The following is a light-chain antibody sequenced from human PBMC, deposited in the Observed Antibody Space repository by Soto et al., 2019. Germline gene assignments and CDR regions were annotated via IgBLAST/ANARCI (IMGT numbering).Light chain of an antibody. J-gene: IGKJ2*01. Sequence: EIMLTQSPGTMSLSPGERATLSCRASQSVSSRFLVWYQQKPGQAPRLLIYGASNRVTGIPDRFSGSGSGTDFTLTISRLEPEDFAVYYCQQYGDSPPYTFGQGTKLEIK. CDR1: QSVSSRF. V-gene: IGKV3-20*01. CDR2: GAS. CDR3: QQYGDSPPYT.